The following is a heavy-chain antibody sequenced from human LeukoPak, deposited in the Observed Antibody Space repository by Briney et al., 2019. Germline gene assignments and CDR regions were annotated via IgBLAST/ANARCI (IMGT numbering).Heavy chain of an antibody. V-gene: IGHV3-49*04. CDR2: IRSKDFGGTT. J-gene: IGHJ6*03. Sequence: GGYLRLYCTTSGFPFGDYAMSWVRQAPGKGLEWVAFIRSKDFGGTTNYDASVKGRFTISRDDSKSIAYLQMNSLKTEDTAVYYCSRETIQVWSRYYYYYMAVWGEGTTVTVSS. CDR1: GFPFGDYA. CDR3: SRETIQVWSRYYYYYMAV. D-gene: IGHD5-18*01.